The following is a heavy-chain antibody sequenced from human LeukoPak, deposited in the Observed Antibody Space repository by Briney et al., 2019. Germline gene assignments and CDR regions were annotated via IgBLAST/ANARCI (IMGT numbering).Heavy chain of an antibody. D-gene: IGHD2-2*01. CDR3: VCLGYCTTSSCQP. CDR1: GFTFSNYL. CDR2: ITSDGSST. V-gene: IGHV3-74*01. J-gene: IGHJ4*02. Sequence: PGGSLRLSCAASGFTFSNYLMHWVRQAQGKGLVWVSRITSDGSSTHYADSVKGRFTISRDNTKNTLYLQMNSLTAEDTAVYYCVCLGYCTTSSCQPWGQGTLVTVSS.